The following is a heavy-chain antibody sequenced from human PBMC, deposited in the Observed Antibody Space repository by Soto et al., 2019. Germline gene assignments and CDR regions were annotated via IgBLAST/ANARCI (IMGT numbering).Heavy chain of an antibody. Sequence: SETLSLTCTVSGGSINSGGYYWTWIRQPPGKGLEWIGYIYYSGSTDYNPSLKSRVTITADRSKNQFSLKLNSVTAADTAVYYCAKTYYDSSGYRPSGMDVWGQGTTVTVSS. CDR1: GGSINSGGYY. D-gene: IGHD3-22*01. V-gene: IGHV4-30-4*01. J-gene: IGHJ6*02. CDR2: IYYSGST. CDR3: AKTYYDSSGYRPSGMDV.